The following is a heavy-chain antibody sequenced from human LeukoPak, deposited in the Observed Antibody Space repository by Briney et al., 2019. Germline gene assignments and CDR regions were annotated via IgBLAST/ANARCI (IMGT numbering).Heavy chain of an antibody. Sequence: PGGSLRLSCAASGFTFSSYWMTWVRQAPGKGLEWVSYISSSSSTIYYADSVKGRFTISRDNAKNSLYLQMNSLRAEDTAVYYCARDLELFSWGQGTLVTVSS. V-gene: IGHV3-48*01. CDR2: ISSSSSTI. D-gene: IGHD1-26*01. J-gene: IGHJ5*02. CDR1: GFTFSSYW. CDR3: ARDLELFS.